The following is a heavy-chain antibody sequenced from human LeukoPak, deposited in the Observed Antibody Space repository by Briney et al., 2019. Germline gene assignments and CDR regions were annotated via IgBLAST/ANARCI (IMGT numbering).Heavy chain of an antibody. CDR1: GFTFSDYS. D-gene: IGHD5-24*01. CDR2: ISSSGNTI. J-gene: IGHJ4*02. CDR3: AKDDGWVQYAN. V-gene: IGHV3-11*01. Sequence: GGSLRLSCAASGFTFSDYSMNWIRQAPGRGLEWVSYISSSGNTIYYADSVKGRFTISRDNSKNTLYLQMNSLRAEDTAVYYCAKDDGWVQYANWGQGTLVTVSS.